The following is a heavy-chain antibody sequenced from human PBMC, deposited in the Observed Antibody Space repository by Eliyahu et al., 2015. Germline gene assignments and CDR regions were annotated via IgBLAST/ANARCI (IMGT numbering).Heavy chain of an antibody. CDR3: ARAHYYDSSFNWFDP. Sequence: QVQLVQSGAEVKKPGASVKVSCKASGFTFPNYDIFWVRQATGQGLEWMGWMNANSGNTGYAQKFQGRVSMTRDTSISTAYMELSSLRSEDTAVYYCARAHYYDSSFNWFDPWGQGTLVTVSS. CDR1: GFTFPNYD. V-gene: IGHV1-8*01. D-gene: IGHD3-22*01. CDR2: MNANSGNT. J-gene: IGHJ5*02.